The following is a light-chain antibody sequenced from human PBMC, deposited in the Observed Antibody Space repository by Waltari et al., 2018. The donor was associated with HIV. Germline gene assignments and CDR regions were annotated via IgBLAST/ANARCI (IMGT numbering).Light chain of an antibody. V-gene: IGLV2-14*03. CDR3: SSYETGVTVT. CDR1: ISDVRDYTTIS. CDR2: GVN. J-gene: IGLJ2*01. Sequence: QSILTQPASVSGSLGQSITISCTGPISDVRDYTTISVSWYQHPPGKVPKLLIYGVNDRPSGVSSRFSGSKSGNTASLTISGLQPEDEAVYYCSSYETGVTVTFGGGTKVTVL.